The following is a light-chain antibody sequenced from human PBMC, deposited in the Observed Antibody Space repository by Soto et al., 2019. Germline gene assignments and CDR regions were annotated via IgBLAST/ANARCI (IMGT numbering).Light chain of an antibody. CDR3: QQYNNWPRT. CDR2: GAS. Sequence: EIVMTQSPATLSVSPGERATLSCRASQSVSSNLAWYQLKPGQAPRLLIYGASTRATGIPARFSGGGSGTEFTLTIGSLQSEDFAVYYCQQYNNWPRTFGQGTKVEIK. J-gene: IGKJ1*01. CDR1: QSVSSN. V-gene: IGKV3-15*01.